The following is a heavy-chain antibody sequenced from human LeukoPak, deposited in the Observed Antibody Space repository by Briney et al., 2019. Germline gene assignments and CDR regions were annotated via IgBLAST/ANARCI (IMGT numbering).Heavy chain of an antibody. V-gene: IGHV3-30*02. CDR2: IRYDGSNK. J-gene: IGHJ4*02. D-gene: IGHD3-22*01. CDR3: KLLMGDSSGYFPNALNWEPYFDY. CDR1: GFTFSTYG. Sequence: PGGTLRLSCAASGFTFSTYGMHWVRQAPGKGLEWVAFIRYDGSNKYYADSVKGRFTISRDNSKNTLYLQMNSLRAEDTAVYYCKLLMGDSSGYFPNALNWEPYFDYWGQGTLVTVSS.